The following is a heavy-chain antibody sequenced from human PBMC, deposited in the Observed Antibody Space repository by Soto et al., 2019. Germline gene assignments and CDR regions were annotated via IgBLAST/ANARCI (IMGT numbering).Heavy chain of an antibody. D-gene: IGHD1-1*01. CDR3: ARTLISGTGPNYRGLFDP. CDR1: GGTFSSYA. J-gene: IGHJ5*02. V-gene: IGHV1-69*13. CDR2: IIPIFGTA. Sequence: SVKVSCKASGGTFSSYAISWVRQAPGQGLEWMGGIIPIFGTANYAQKFQGRVTITADESTSTAYMELSSLRSEDTAVYYCARTLISGTGPNYRGLFDPWGQGTLVTGSS.